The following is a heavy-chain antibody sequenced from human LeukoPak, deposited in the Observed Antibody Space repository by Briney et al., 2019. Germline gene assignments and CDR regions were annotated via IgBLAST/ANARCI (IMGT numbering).Heavy chain of an antibody. Sequence: PGGSLRLSCAASGFTFSSYAMHWVRQAPGKGLEWVAVISYDGSNKYYADSVKGRFTISRDNSKNTLYLQMNSLRAEDTAVYYCARDRDSSSSLWTVGYFDYWGQGTLATVSS. J-gene: IGHJ4*02. CDR1: GFTFSSYA. CDR2: ISYDGSNK. CDR3: ARDRDSSSSLWTVGYFDY. V-gene: IGHV3-30*04. D-gene: IGHD6-6*01.